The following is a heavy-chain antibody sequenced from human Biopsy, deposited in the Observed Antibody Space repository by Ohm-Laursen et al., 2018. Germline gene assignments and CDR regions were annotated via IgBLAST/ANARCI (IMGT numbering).Heavy chain of an antibody. J-gene: IGHJ3*02. V-gene: IGHV4-4*07. D-gene: IGHD3/OR15-3a*01. Sequence: GTLSLTCAVSGDSISNDYWSWIRQSAGQGLEWIGRIHTSGSNNLNLSLKSRVTMSVDTSKNQFSRKLRSVTAADTAVYYCARGTGKYYVYGAFDIWGQGTMVTVSS. CDR3: ARGTGKYYVYGAFDI. CDR1: GDSISNDY. CDR2: IHTSGSN.